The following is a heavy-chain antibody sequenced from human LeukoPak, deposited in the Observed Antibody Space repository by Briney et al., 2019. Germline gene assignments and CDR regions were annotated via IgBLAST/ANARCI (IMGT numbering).Heavy chain of an antibody. CDR2: INPSGGST. CDR3: ATEAVAAAGYYYYGMDV. J-gene: IGHJ6*02. V-gene: IGHV1-46*01. D-gene: IGHD6-13*01. Sequence: ASVKVSCKASGYTFTSYYMHWVRQAPGQGLEWMGIINPSGGSTSYAQKFQGRVTMTRDTSTSTVYMELSSLRSEDTAVYYCATEAVAAAGYYYYGMDVWGQGTTVTVSS. CDR1: GYTFTSYY.